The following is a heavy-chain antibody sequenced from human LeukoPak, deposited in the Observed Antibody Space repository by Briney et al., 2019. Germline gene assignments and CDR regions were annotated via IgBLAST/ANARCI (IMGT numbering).Heavy chain of an antibody. D-gene: IGHD6-19*01. Sequence: SETLSLTCTVSGDSISSGDYYWSWIRQPPGKGLEWIGYIYYSGSTNYNPSLKSRVTISVDTSKNQFSLKLSSVTAADTAVYYCARSPWAGMDYWGQGTLVTVSS. J-gene: IGHJ4*02. CDR3: ARSPWAGMDY. CDR1: GDSISSGDYY. CDR2: IYYSGST. V-gene: IGHV4-61*08.